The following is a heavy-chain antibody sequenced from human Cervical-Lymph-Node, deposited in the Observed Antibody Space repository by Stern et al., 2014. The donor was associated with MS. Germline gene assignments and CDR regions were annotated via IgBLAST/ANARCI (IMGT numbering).Heavy chain of an antibody. V-gene: IGHV5-51*03. CDR2: IYPDDSDS. CDR1: GYTFTNNW. J-gene: IGHJ6*02. D-gene: IGHD1-1*01. Sequence: MQLVESGAEVKKPGESLKISCKGSGYTFTNNWIAWVRQMPGKGLEWMGIIYPDDSDSRSSPSLQGRVTISADKSISPASLRWSSLKAADSAVYYCARPPPRRKWDDPNYGMDVWGQGTTVTVSS. CDR3: ARPPPRRKWDDPNYGMDV.